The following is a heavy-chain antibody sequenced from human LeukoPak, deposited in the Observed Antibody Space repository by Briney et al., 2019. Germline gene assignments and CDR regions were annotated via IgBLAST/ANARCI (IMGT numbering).Heavy chain of an antibody. V-gene: IGHV4-61*01. J-gene: IGHJ3*02. Sequence: SETLSLTCTVSGGSVSSGSYYWSWIRQPPGKGLEWIGYIYYSGSTNYNPSLRSRVTISVDTSKNQFSLKLSSVTAADTAVYYCARERYYDSSGYGIWGQGTMVTVSS. CDR2: IYYSGST. CDR3: ARERYYDSSGYGI. D-gene: IGHD3-22*01. CDR1: GGSVSSGSYY.